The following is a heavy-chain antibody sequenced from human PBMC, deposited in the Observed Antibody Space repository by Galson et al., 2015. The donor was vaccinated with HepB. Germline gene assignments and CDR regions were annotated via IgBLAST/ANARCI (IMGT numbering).Heavy chain of an antibody. J-gene: IGHJ4*02. V-gene: IGHV1-18*01. CDR1: GYTFSTYG. D-gene: IGHD2-21*01. CDR3: ARDHLPLIAYVFYCDY. CDR2: IYPYNGYI. Sequence: SVKVSCKGSGYTFSTYGINWVRQAPGQGLEWMGWIYPYNGYITYADQLQDRVIMTTDKSANTAHMELRNLTFNDTAVYYCARDHLPLIAYVFYCDYWGQGTLVTVSS.